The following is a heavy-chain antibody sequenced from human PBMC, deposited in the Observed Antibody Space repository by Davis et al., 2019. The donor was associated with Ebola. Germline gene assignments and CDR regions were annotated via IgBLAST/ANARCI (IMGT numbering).Heavy chain of an antibody. J-gene: IGHJ3*02. CDR1: GDSVSSNSGA. V-gene: IGHV6-1*01. D-gene: IGHD5-24*01. CDR3: ARGWLRTGLDI. CDR2: TYYTSKWYN. Sequence: HSQTPSLTCVFSGDSVSSNSGAWNWIRQSPSRGLEWLGRTYYTSKWYNHYAASVKSRTTINPDTSKNQFSLQLNSVTPEDTAVYYCARGWLRTGLDIWGQGTMVIVSS.